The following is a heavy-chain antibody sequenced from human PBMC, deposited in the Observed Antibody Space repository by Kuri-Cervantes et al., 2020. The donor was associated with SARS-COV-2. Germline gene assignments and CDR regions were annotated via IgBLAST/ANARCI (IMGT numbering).Heavy chain of an antibody. Sequence: GESLKISCTASGLTFTNYGMHWVRQAPGKGLEWVAIIWYDGSNKYYADSVKGRFTISRDNSKNTLYLQMNSLRAEDTAVYYCARGEEVGDTFDYWGQGTLVTVSS. CDR2: IWYDGSNK. J-gene: IGHJ4*02. V-gene: IGHV3-33*01. D-gene: IGHD1-26*01. CDR1: GLTFTNYG. CDR3: ARGEEVGDTFDY.